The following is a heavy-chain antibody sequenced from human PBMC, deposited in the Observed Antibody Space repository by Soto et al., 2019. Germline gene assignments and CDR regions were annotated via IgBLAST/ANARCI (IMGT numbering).Heavy chain of an antibody. CDR2: INDRGGST. V-gene: IGHV3-23*01. Sequence: EVQLLESGGDLVQPGGSLRLTCAASGFTFRHYAMGWVRQVSGKGLEWVAAINDRGGSTFHADSVTGRFTISRDNSKNTIYLQMNSLRVEDTAVYFCAKGSADGSPYYFDYWGQGTLVTVSS. D-gene: IGHD6-25*01. CDR1: GFTFRHYA. J-gene: IGHJ4*02. CDR3: AKGSADGSPYYFDY.